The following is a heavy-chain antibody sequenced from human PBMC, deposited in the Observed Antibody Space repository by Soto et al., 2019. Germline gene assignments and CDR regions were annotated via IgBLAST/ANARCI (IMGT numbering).Heavy chain of an antibody. V-gene: IGHV3-30*18. CDR2: ISYDGSNK. CDR3: AKDVVVVVPAAMLDYYYYYYMDV. Sequence: GGSLRLSCAASGFTFSSYGMHWVRQAPGKGLEWVAVISYDGSNKYYADSVKGRFTISRDNSKNTLYLQMNSLRAEGTAVYYCAKDVVVVVPAAMLDYYYYYYMDVWGKGTTVTVSS. CDR1: GFTFSSYG. J-gene: IGHJ6*03. D-gene: IGHD2-2*01.